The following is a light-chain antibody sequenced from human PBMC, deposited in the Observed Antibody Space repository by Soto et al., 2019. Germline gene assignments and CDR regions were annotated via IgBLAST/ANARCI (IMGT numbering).Light chain of an antibody. J-gene: IGKJ5*01. CDR3: QQYKDWPTIT. Sequence: IVMTQSPATLSLSPGERATLSCRASQSISSKLAWYQQKPGQAPRLLISDASTRATVIPARFSGIGSGTEFTLTISSLQSEDFAVYYCQQYKDWPTITFGQGTRLEI. CDR2: DAS. CDR1: QSISSK. V-gene: IGKV3-15*01.